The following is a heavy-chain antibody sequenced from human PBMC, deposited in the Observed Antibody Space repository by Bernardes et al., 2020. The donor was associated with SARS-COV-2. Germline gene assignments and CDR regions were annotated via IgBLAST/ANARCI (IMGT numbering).Heavy chain of an antibody. D-gene: IGHD4-17*01. V-gene: IGHV3-49*03. CDR3: ARETTDYGMDV. CDR2: IRSKPYGGTA. CDR1: GLSFGDFA. J-gene: IGHJ6*02. Sequence: GGSLRLSCTASGLSFGDFAMNWFRQAPGKGLEWVGFIRSKPYGGTAEYADSVKGRFTISRDNAKNSLYLQMDSLRVDDTAVYFCARETTDYGMDVWGQGTTVTVSS.